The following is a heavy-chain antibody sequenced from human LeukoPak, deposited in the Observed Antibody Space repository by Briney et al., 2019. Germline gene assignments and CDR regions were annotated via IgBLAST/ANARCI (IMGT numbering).Heavy chain of an antibody. CDR1: GFTFSSYE. V-gene: IGHV3-23*01. J-gene: IGHJ4*02. CDR2: ISGSGGST. CDR3: AKANSGSYCSFDY. Sequence: GGSLRLSCAASGFTFSSYEMNWVRQAPGKGLEWVSAISGSGGSTYYADSVKGRFTISRDNSKSTLYLQMNSLRAEDTAVYYCAKANSGSYCSFDYWGQGTLVTVSS. D-gene: IGHD1-26*01.